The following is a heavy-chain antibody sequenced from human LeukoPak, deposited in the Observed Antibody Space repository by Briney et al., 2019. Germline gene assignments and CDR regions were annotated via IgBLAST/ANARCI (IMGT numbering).Heavy chain of an antibody. Sequence: GGSLRLSCAASGFTFSNYAMTWVRQAPGKGLEWVSLISGGGGSTYYADSVKGRFTISRDNSKTTLYLQMNSLRAEDTAVYYCAKITTLTMFDYWGQGTLVTVSS. CDR1: GFTFSNYA. D-gene: IGHD4/OR15-4a*01. V-gene: IGHV3-23*01. J-gene: IGHJ4*02. CDR3: AKITTLTMFDY. CDR2: ISGGGGST.